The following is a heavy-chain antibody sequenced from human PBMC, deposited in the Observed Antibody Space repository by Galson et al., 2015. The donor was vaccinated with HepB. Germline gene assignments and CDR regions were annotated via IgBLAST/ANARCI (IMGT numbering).Heavy chain of an antibody. CDR3: ARAGSNYVRYYYYYMDV. J-gene: IGHJ6*03. CDR1: GGTFSSYA. D-gene: IGHD4-11*01. CDR2: IIPILGIA. V-gene: IGHV1-69*04. Sequence: SVKVSCKASGGTFSSYAISWVRQAPGQGLEWMGRIIPILGIANYAQKFQGRVTITADKSTSTAYMELNSLRSEDTAVYYCARAGSNYVRYYYYYMDVWGKGTTVTVSS.